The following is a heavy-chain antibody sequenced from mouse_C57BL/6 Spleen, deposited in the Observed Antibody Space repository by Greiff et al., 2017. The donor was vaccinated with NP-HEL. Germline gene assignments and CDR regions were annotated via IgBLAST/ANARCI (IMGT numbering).Heavy chain of an antibody. J-gene: IGHJ2*01. Sequence: EVKVEESEGGLVQPGSSMKLSCTASGFTFSDYYMAWVRQVPEKGLEWVANINYDGSSTYYLDSLKSRFIISRDNAKNILYLQMSSLKSEDTATYYCARVGLRNYYFDYWGQGTTLTVSS. CDR3: ARVGLRNYYFDY. D-gene: IGHD4-1*01. CDR2: INYDGSST. CDR1: GFTFSDYY. V-gene: IGHV5-16*01.